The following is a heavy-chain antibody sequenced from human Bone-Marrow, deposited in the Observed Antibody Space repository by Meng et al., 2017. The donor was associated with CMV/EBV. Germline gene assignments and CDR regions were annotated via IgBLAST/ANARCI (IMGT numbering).Heavy chain of an antibody. CDR1: GFTFRSYW. V-gene: IGHV3-74*01. D-gene: IGHD1-26*01. CDR3: ARDEGYSGSLDY. J-gene: IGHJ4*02. CDR2: ISSDGSIT. Sequence: GESLKISCVASGFTFRSYWIHWVRQVPGKGLVWVSHISSDGSITFYADSVRGRFTISRDNAKNTLYLQMNSLRVEDTAVYYCARDEGYSGSLDYWGQGTLVTVSS.